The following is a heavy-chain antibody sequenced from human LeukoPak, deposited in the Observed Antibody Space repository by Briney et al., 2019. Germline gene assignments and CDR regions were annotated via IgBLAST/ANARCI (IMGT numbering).Heavy chain of an antibody. CDR3: ARDQVGIFDY. J-gene: IGHJ4*02. V-gene: IGHV3-30-3*01. D-gene: IGHD2-21*01. Sequence: GGSLRLSCAASGFTFSSYAMHWVRQAPGKGLEWVAVISYDGSNKYYADSVKGRFTISRDNSKNTLYLQMNSLRAEDTAVYYCARDQVGIFDYWGQGTLVTVSS. CDR1: GFTFSSYA. CDR2: ISYDGSNK.